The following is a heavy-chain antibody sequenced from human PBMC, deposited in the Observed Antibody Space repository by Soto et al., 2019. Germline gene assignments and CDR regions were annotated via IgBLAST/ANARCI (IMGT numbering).Heavy chain of an antibody. CDR1: GYTFTSYG. CDR2: ISAYNGNT. Sequence: QVQLVQSGAEVKKPGASVKVSCKASGYTFTSYGISWVRQAPGQGLEWMGWISAYNGNTNYAQKLQGRVTMTTDPSTSTVYMELRSLRSDDTAVYYCARFLGQLVLFSYFDYWGQGTLVTVSS. J-gene: IGHJ4*02. V-gene: IGHV1-18*04. D-gene: IGHD6-6*01. CDR3: ARFLGQLVLFSYFDY.